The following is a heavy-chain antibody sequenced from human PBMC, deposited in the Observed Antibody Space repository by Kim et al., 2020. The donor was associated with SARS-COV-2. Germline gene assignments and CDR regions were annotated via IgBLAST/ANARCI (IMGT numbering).Heavy chain of an antibody. Sequence: SETLSLTCTVSGGSISSYYWSWIRQPPGKGLEWIGYIYYSGSTNYNPSLKSRVTISVDTSKNQFSLKLSSVTAADTAVYYCARAQGYSYADQWGQGTLVTVSS. V-gene: IGHV4-59*01. CDR2: IYYSGST. CDR3: ARAQGYSYADQ. J-gene: IGHJ5*02. CDR1: GGSISSYY. D-gene: IGHD5-18*01.